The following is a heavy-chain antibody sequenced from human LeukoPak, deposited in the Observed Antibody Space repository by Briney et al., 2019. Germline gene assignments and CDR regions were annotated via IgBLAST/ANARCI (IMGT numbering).Heavy chain of an antibody. V-gene: IGHV4-34*01. CDR3: ARGGLLWFGLSRYYFDY. CDR2: INHSGST. D-gene: IGHD3-10*01. Sequence: PSETLSLICAVYGGSFSGYYWSWIRQPPGKGLEWIGEINHSGSTNYNPSLKSRVTISVDTSKNQFSLKLSSVTAADTAVYYCARGGLLWFGLSRYYFDYWGQGTLVTVSS. CDR1: GGSFSGYY. J-gene: IGHJ4*02.